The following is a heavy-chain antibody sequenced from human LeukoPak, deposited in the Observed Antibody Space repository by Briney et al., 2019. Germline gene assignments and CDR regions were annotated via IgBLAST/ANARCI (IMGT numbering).Heavy chain of an antibody. CDR3: ARDLLGGYSYGFVSY. Sequence: ASVKVSCKASGYTFTGYYIHWVRQAPGQGLEWMGWINPNSGGTNYAQKFQGRVTMTRDTSISTAYMELSRLRSDDTAVYYCARDLLGGYSYGFVSYWGQGTLVTVSS. J-gene: IGHJ4*02. CDR1: GYTFTGYY. V-gene: IGHV1-2*02. CDR2: INPNSGGT. D-gene: IGHD5-18*01.